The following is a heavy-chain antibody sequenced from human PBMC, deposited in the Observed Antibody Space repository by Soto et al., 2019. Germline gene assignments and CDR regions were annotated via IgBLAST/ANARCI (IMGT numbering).Heavy chain of an antibody. CDR3: ARDLSGDYDSMYDY. V-gene: IGHV3-64*01. Sequence: PGGSLRLSSTASGFTFISYAMHWVRQATGKGLEYVSAISSNGGSTYYANSVKGRFTISRDNSKNTLYLQMGSLRAEDMAVYYCARDLSGDYDSMYDYWGQGTLVTVSS. CDR1: GFTFISYA. J-gene: IGHJ4*02. CDR2: ISSNGGST. D-gene: IGHD4-17*01.